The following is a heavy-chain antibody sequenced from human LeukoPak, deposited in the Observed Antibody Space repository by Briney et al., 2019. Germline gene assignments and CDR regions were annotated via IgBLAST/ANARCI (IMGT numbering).Heavy chain of an antibody. J-gene: IGHJ4*02. Sequence: GGSLRLSCAASGFTFSSYGMHWVRQAPGKGLEWVAVISYDGSNKYYADSVKGRFTISRDNSKNTLYLQMKSLRAEDTAVYYCAILLHYSGSYSGDYWGQGTLVTASS. D-gene: IGHD1-26*01. CDR2: ISYDGSNK. CDR3: AILLHYSGSYSGDY. CDR1: GFTFSSYG. V-gene: IGHV3-30*03.